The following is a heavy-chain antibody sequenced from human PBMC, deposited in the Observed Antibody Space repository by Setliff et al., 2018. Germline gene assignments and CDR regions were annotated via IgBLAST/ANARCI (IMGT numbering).Heavy chain of an antibody. CDR2: ISPHTGGT. CDR1: GYIFTGYY. Sequence: ASVKVSCKASGYIFTGYYMHWVRQAPGQGLEWMGRISPHTGGTNSAQKFQGRVTMTRDTSVSTVYMELNSLRSDDTAVYYCVRALVPSSLGYYYYVMDVWGQGTTVTVSS. CDR3: VRALVPSSLGYYYYVMDV. V-gene: IGHV1-2*06. J-gene: IGHJ6*02. D-gene: IGHD3-16*01.